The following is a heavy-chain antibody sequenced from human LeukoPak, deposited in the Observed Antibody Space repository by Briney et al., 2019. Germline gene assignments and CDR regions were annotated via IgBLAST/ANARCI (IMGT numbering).Heavy chain of an antibody. V-gene: IGHV3-73*01. Sequence: GGSLRLSCAASGFTFSGSVMHRVRQASGKGLEWVGRITSKPNSYATVYAASVKGRFTISSDDSKNTAYLQMNSLKTEDTAVYYCTGGSGWYSPDYWGQGTLVTVSS. CDR2: ITSKPNSYAT. CDR3: TGGSGWYSPDY. CDR1: GFTFSGSV. J-gene: IGHJ4*02. D-gene: IGHD6-19*01.